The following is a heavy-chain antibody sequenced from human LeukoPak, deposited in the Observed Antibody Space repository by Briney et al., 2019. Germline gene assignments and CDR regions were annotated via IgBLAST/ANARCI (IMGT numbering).Heavy chain of an antibody. V-gene: IGHV3-23*01. CDR2: ISGSGGST. D-gene: IGHD3-9*01. CDR1: GFTFSSYA. CDR3: LRDHYDILTGYYGLYYFDY. J-gene: IGHJ4*02. Sequence: GGSLRLSCAASGFTFSSYAMSWVRQAPGKGLEWVSAISGSGGSTYYADSAKGRFTISRDNSKNTLYLQMNSLRAEDTAVYYCLRDHYDILTGYYGLYYFDYWGQGTLVTVSS.